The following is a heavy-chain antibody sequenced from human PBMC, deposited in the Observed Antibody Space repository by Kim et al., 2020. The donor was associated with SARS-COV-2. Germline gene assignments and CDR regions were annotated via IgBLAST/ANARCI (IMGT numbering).Heavy chain of an antibody. Sequence: GGSLRLSCAASGFTFSGSAMHWVRQASGKGLEWVGRIRSKANSYATAYAASVKGRFTISRDDSKNTAYLQMNSLKTEDTAMYYCTRQRVYGVTTAYYYYGMDVWGQGTTVTVSS. J-gene: IGHJ6*02. D-gene: IGHD4-17*01. CDR3: TRQRVYGVTTAYYYYGMDV. CDR1: GFTFSGSA. V-gene: IGHV3-73*01. CDR2: IRSKANSYAT.